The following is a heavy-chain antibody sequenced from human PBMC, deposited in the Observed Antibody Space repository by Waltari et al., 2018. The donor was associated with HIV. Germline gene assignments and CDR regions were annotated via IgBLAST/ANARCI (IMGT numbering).Heavy chain of an antibody. CDR2: INSDGSST. Sequence: EVQLVESGGGLVQPGGSLRLSCAASGFPFSSYWMHWVRQAPGKGLVWVSRINSDGSSTSYADSVKGRFTISRDNAKNTLYLQMNSLRAEDTAVYYCARLGYVWGSYRSPRAFDIWGQGTMVTVSS. D-gene: IGHD3-16*02. CDR3: ARLGYVWGSYRSPRAFDI. J-gene: IGHJ3*02. V-gene: IGHV3-74*01. CDR1: GFPFSSYW.